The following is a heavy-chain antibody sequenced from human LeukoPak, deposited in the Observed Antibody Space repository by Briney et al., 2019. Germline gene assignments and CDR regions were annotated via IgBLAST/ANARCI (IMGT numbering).Heavy chain of an antibody. CDR3: ARDRPRPPPYGMHV. V-gene: IGHV4-39*07. D-gene: IGHD1-1*01. J-gene: IGHJ6*02. Sequence: SETLSLTCTVSGGSISSSSYYGGWIRQPPGKGLEWIGSIDYGGSTYYNPSRKRRVTISVDTSKTQFSPKLSSLTAADTAVYHCARDRPRPPPYGMHVWAQGTTVPVSS. CDR1: GGSISSSSYY. CDR2: IDYGGST.